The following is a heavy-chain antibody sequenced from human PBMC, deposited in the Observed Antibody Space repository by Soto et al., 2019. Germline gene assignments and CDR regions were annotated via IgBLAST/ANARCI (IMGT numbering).Heavy chain of an antibody. CDR1: GYTFSSYA. D-gene: IGHD3-9*01. V-gene: IGHV1-3*01. J-gene: IGHJ4*02. Sequence: QVQLVQSGAEVKKPGASVKIFCKASGYTFSSYALHWVRQAPGQRPEWMGWINAGNGDTEYSESLHGRVTLSRDTSASAAYMELNSLRSEDTAVYYCARGKRYFDRLSSFDNWGQGTLVTVSS. CDR2: INAGNGDT. CDR3: ARGKRYFDRLSSFDN.